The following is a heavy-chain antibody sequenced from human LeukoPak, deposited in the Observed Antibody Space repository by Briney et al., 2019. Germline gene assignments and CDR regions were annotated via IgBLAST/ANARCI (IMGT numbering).Heavy chain of an antibody. J-gene: IGHJ4*02. CDR1: GFSFSSYE. V-gene: IGHV3-48*03. Sequence: PGGSLRLSCAASGFSFSSYEMNWVRQAPGKGLEWVSYISSSGSTIYYADSVKGRFTISRDNAKNSLYLQMNSLRAEDTAVYYCARVLWLSGFDYWGQGTLVTVSS. D-gene: IGHD3-22*01. CDR2: ISSSGSTI. CDR3: ARVLWLSGFDY.